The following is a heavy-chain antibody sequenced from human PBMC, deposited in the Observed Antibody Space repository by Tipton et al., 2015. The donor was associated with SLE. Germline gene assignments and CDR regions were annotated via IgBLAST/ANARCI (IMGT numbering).Heavy chain of an antibody. Sequence: TLSLTCTVSGGSISSSSYYWGWIRQPPGKGLEWIGSIYYSGRTYYNPSLKSRVTISVDTSKNQFSLNLNTVTAADTAVYYCARHGITLVRGDPAWYFDLWGRGTLVTVAS. CDR2: IYYSGRT. CDR1: GGSISSSSYY. CDR3: ARHGITLVRGDPAWYFDL. J-gene: IGHJ2*01. D-gene: IGHD3-10*01. V-gene: IGHV4-39*01.